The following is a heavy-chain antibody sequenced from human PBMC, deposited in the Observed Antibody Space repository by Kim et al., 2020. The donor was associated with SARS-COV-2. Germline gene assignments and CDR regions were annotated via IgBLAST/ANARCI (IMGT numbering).Heavy chain of an antibody. CDR2: ISYDGSNK. D-gene: IGHD5-12*01. CDR3: ARVSRDGYNFDYFDY. J-gene: IGHJ4*02. CDR1: GFTFSSYA. V-gene: IGHV3-30-3*01. Sequence: GGSLRLSCAASGFTFSSYAMHWVRQAPGKGLEWVAVISYDGSNKYYADSVKGRFTISRDNSKNTLYLQMNSLRAEDTAVYYCARVSRDGYNFDYFDYWGQGTLVTVSS.